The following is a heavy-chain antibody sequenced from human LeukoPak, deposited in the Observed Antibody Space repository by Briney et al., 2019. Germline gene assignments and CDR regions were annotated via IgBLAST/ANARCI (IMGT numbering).Heavy chain of an antibody. CDR2: ISGSGGST. D-gene: IGHD2-2*01. CDR3: ASPPLPAVIGYYYYNVDV. V-gene: IGHV3-23*01. J-gene: IGHJ6*02. Sequence: GGSLRLSCAASGFTFSSYAMSWVRQAPGKGLEWVSAISGSGGSTYYADSVKGRFTISRDNSKNTLYLQMNSLRAEDTAVYFCASPPLPAVIGYYYYNVDVWGQGTTVTVSS. CDR1: GFTFSSYA.